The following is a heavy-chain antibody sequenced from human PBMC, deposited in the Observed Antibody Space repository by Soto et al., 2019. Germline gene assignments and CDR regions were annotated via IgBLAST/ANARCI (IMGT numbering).Heavy chain of an antibody. D-gene: IGHD4-4*01. Sequence: QVQLVESGGGVVQPGRSLRLSCAASGFTFSSYAMHWVRQAPGKGLEWVAVISYDGSNKYYADSVKGRFTISRDNSKNTLYLQMNSLRAEDTAVYYCASIYSNYYYYGMDVWGQGTTVTVSS. J-gene: IGHJ6*02. V-gene: IGHV3-30-3*01. CDR3: ASIYSNYYYYGMDV. CDR1: GFTFSSYA. CDR2: ISYDGSNK.